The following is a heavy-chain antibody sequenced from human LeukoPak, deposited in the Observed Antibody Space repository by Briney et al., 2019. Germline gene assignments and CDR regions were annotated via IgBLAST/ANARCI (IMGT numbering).Heavy chain of an antibody. J-gene: IGHJ4*02. V-gene: IGHV3-23*01. CDR1: GFTFNSYA. Sequence: GGSLRLSCAASGFTFNSYAMSWVRQAPGKGLEWVSAISGSGGTTNYADSVKGRFTISRDNSKNTLYLQMNSLRAEDTAVYYCAKHPRHSGGDCYSDFDYWGQGTLVTVSS. CDR2: ISGSGGTT. CDR3: AKHPRHSGGDCYSDFDY. D-gene: IGHD2-21*02.